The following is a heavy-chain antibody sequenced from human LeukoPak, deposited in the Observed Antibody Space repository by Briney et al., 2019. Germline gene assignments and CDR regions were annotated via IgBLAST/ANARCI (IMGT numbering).Heavy chain of an antibody. J-gene: IGHJ4*02. D-gene: IGHD3-10*01. V-gene: IGHV3-15*01. CDR2: VKSRSAGETT. CDR1: GFSISNDW. CDR3: TLIQGWGSGSYYRDF. Sequence: GGCLRLSCAASGFSISNDWMSWVRQAPGKGLEWVARVKSRSAGETTDYAAPVKGRFTISRDDSKNTLYLQMNSLKTEDTAVYYCTLIQGWGSGSYYRDFWGQGTLVTVSS.